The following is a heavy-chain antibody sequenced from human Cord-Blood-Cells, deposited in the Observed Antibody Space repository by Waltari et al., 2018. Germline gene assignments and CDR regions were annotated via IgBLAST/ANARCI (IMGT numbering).Heavy chain of an antibody. D-gene: IGHD1-7*01. Sequence: EVQLLESGGGLVQPGGSLRFSCAASGCPSSSDAMSWVRQAPGKGLEWVSAISGSGGSTYYADSVKGRFTISRDNSKNTLYLQMNSLRAEDTAVYYCATDRNYGYWGQGTLVTVSS. CDR2: ISGSGGST. J-gene: IGHJ4*02. CDR3: ATDRNYGY. V-gene: IGHV3-23*01. CDR1: GCPSSSDA.